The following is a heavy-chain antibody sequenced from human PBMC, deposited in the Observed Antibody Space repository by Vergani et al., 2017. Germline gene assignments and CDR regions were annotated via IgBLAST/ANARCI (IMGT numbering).Heavy chain of an antibody. CDR1: GFTFSSYS. V-gene: IGHV3-21*01. D-gene: IGHD3-22*01. CDR3: ASGVGDYYDSSGYYGTLDY. Sequence: EVQLLESGGGLVKPGGSLRLSCAASGFTFSSYSMNWVRQAPGKGLEWVSSISSSSSYIYYADSVKGRFTISRDNAKNSLYLQMNSLRAEDTAVYYCASGVGDYYDSSGYYGTLDYWGQGTLVTVSS. J-gene: IGHJ4*02. CDR2: ISSSSSYI.